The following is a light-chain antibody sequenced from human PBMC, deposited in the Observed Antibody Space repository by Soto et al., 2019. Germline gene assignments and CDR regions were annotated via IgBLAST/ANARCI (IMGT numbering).Light chain of an antibody. CDR3: AAWDASLSGPNYV. J-gene: IGLJ1*01. Sequence: QSALTQPPSASGTPGQRVTISCSGSSSNIGSNYVYWYQQLPGTAPKLLIYRNNQRPSGVPDRFSGSRSGTSASLAISGLRSGDGADYYCAAWDASLSGPNYVCGGGTKVTVL. V-gene: IGLV1-47*01. CDR1: SSNIGSNY. CDR2: RNN.